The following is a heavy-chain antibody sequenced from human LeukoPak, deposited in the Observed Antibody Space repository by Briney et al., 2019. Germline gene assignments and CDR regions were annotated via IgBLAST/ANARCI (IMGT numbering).Heavy chain of an antibody. CDR3: ARIGLDVKVGVYCYCYLDV. CDR2: IYYSGST. Sequence: PSQTLSLTCTVSGDSISSGTYYWTWIRQHPGKGLEWIGYIYYSGSTYYNPSLKSRVTISVDTSENQFSLKLSSVTAADTAVCYCARIGLDVKVGVYCYCYLDVWGKGTTVTVSS. D-gene: IGHD2-2*01. J-gene: IGHJ6*03. CDR1: GDSISSGTYY. V-gene: IGHV4-31*03.